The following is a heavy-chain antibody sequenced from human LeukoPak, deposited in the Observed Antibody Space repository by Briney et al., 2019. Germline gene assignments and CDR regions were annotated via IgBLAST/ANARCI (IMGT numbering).Heavy chain of an antibody. D-gene: IGHD3-3*01. CDR3: ARGGMSYYDFWSGHSEFQH. V-gene: IGHV3-21*01. CDR1: GFTFSSYA. J-gene: IGHJ1*01. Sequence: PGGSLRLSFAASGFTFSSYAMNWVRQAPGKGLEWVSSISSSSSYIYYADSVKGRFTISRDNAKNSLYLQMNSLTAEDTAVYYCARGGMSYYDFWSGHSEFQHWGQGTLVTVSS. CDR2: ISSSSSYI.